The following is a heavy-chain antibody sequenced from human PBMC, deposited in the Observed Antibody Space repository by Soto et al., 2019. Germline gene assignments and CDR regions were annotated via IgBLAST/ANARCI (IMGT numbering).Heavy chain of an antibody. D-gene: IGHD4-17*01. V-gene: IGHV2-5*02. CDR1: GFSLSTRGLG. CDR2: IYWDDDK. CDR3: ARKNYGDYPTDY. Sequence: QITLKESGPTLVKPTQTLTLTCTFSGFSLSTRGLGVGWIRQPPGEALEWLAVIYWDDDKRYSPSLQSRLTITKDTSKNQVVLTMTNMDPVDTATYYCARKNYGDYPTDYWGQGTLVTVSS. J-gene: IGHJ4*02.